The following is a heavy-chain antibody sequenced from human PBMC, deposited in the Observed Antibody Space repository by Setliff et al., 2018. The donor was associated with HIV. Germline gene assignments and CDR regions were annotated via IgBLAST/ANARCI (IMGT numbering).Heavy chain of an antibody. CDR1: SGSISSYY. CDR2: IYYSGSS. Sequence: SETLSLTCTVSSGSISSYYWTWIRQPPGKGLEWIGYIYYSGSSNYNPSLKSRVTMSVDTSKNQFSLNLTSVTAADTAVYYCARDRGSYNFWSGLARGDNWFDPWGQGTLVTVSS. J-gene: IGHJ5*02. V-gene: IGHV4-59*01. CDR3: ARDRGSYNFWSGLARGDNWFDP. D-gene: IGHD3-3*01.